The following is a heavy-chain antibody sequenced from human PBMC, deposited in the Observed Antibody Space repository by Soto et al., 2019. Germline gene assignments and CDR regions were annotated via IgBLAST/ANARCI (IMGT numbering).Heavy chain of an antibody. V-gene: IGHV4-61*01. D-gene: IGHD6-19*01. Sequence: KPSETLSLTCTVSGGSVSSGSCYWSWIRQPPGKGLEWIGYIYYSGSTNYNPSLKSRVTISVDTSKNQFSLKLSSVTAADTAVYYCARESAVANWFDPWGQGTLVTVSS. CDR2: IYYSGST. J-gene: IGHJ5*02. CDR3: ARESAVANWFDP. CDR1: GGSVSSGSCY.